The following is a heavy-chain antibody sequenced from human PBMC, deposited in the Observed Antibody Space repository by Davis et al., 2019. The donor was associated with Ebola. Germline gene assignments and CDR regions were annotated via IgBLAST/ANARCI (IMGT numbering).Heavy chain of an antibody. CDR3: ARERGIVQTCGMDV. D-gene: IGHD2-8*01. CDR1: GYTFTGYY. CDR2: INPNSGGT. V-gene: IGHV1-2*02. Sequence: AASVKVSCKASGYTFTGYYIHWVRQAPGQGLEWMGWINPNSGGTNYAQKFQGRVTMTRDTSISTAYMELSRLRSDDTAVYYCARERGIVQTCGMDVWGQGTTVTVSS. J-gene: IGHJ6*02.